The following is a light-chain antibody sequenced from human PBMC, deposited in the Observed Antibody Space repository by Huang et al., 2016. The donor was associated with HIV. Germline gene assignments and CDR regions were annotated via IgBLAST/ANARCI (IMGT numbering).Light chain of an antibody. CDR1: SNIDNY. CDR2: GAS. V-gene: IGKV1-39*01. CDR3: QQTHSTPWT. Sequence: DIQVTQSPSSLSVSVGDRVTSTCRAASNIDNYLNWYQHKPGKAPILLIYGASKLQSGVPSRFSGSGSGTYFTLSISSLQPEDSAIYYCQQTHSTPWTFGQGTKVEIK. J-gene: IGKJ1*01.